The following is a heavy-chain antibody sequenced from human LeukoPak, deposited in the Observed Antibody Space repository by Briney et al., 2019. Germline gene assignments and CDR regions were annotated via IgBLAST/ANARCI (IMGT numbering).Heavy chain of an antibody. CDR2: ISYDGSNK. CDR3: ARVRSSSATLYFDY. J-gene: IGHJ4*02. Sequence: GRSLRLSCAASGFTFSSYAMHWVRQAPGKGLEWVAVISYDGSNKYYADSVKGRFTIPRDNSKNTLYLQMNSLRAEDTAVYYCARVRSSSATLYFDYWGQGTLVTVSS. CDR1: GFTFSSYA. D-gene: IGHD6-6*01. V-gene: IGHV3-30-3*01.